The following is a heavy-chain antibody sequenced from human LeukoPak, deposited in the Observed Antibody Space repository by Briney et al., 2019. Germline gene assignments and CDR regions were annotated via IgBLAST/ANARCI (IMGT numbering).Heavy chain of an antibody. V-gene: IGHV1-69*13. J-gene: IGHJ6*02. Sequence: GASVKVSCKASGGTFSSYAISWVRQAPGQGLEWMGGIIPIFGTANYAQKFQGRVTITADESTSTAYMELSSLRSEDTAVYYCASNPFRIAVAEDYGMDVWGQGTTVTVSS. CDR2: IIPIFGTA. CDR3: ASNPFRIAVAEDYGMDV. D-gene: IGHD6-19*01. CDR1: GGTFSSYA.